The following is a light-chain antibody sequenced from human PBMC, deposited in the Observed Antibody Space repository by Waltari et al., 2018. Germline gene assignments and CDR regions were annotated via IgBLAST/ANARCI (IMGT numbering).Light chain of an antibody. CDR3: CSYAGRATWA. V-gene: IGLV2-11*01. CDR2: DVN. CDR1: SSDVGGYDY. J-gene: IGLJ3*02. Sequence: QSALTPPRSVSGSPGHSLTISCTGTSSDVGGYDYVSWYQQHPGKAPKLVIYDVNKRPSGVPDRFSGSKSGNTASLTISGLQADDEADYNCCSYAGRATWAFGGGTKLTVL.